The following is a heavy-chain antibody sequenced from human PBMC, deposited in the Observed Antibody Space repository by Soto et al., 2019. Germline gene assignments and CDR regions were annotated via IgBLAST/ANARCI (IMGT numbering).Heavy chain of an antibody. D-gene: IGHD5-12*01. J-gene: IGHJ4*02. Sequence: ASVKVSCKASGYTFTGYYMHWVRQAPGQGLEWMGWINPNSGGTNYAQKFQGWVTMTRDTSISTAYMELSRLRSDDTAVYYCARVRGYSGYDLDYWGQGTLVTVSS. CDR2: INPNSGGT. CDR3: ARVRGYSGYDLDY. CDR1: GYTFTGYY. V-gene: IGHV1-2*04.